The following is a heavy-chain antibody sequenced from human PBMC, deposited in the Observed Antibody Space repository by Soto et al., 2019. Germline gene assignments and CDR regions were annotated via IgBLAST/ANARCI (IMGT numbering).Heavy chain of an antibody. V-gene: IGHV4-39*07. CDR3: ARADGDCSGGSCYSEYYFDY. CDR2: IYYSGST. Sequence: SETLSLTCTVSGGSISSSSYYWGWIRQPPGKGLEWIGSIYYSGSTYYNPSLKSRVTISVDTSKNQFSLKLSSVTAADTAVYYCARADGDCSGGSCYSEYYFDYWGQGTLVTVSS. CDR1: GGSISSSSYY. J-gene: IGHJ4*02. D-gene: IGHD2-15*01.